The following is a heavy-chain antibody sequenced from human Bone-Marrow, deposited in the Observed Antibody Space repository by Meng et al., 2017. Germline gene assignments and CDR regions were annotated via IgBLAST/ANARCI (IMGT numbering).Heavy chain of an antibody. V-gene: IGHV1-2*06. J-gene: IGHJ4*02. CDR2: INPNSGGT. Sequence: QVQLLQSGAAVKKPGASVTVSCKASGYTFTGYYMHWVRQAPGQGLEWMGRINPNSGGTNYAQKFQGRVTMTRDTSISTAYMELSRLRSDDTAVYYCARDFWEDGNYAFDYWGQGTLVTVSS. CDR3: ARDFWEDGNYAFDY. D-gene: IGHD4-17*01. CDR1: GYTFTGYY.